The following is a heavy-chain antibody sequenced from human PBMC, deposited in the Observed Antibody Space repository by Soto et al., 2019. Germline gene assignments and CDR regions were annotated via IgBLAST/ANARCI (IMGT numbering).Heavy chain of an antibody. CDR3: ARQSIAAAKFDY. J-gene: IGHJ4*02. CDR2: FYYSGST. Sequence: QVQLQESGPGLVKPSETLSLTCTVSGGSISSYYWSWIRQPPGKGLEWIGYFYYSGSTNYNPSLKSRGTISVDTSKNQFSLKLSSVTAADTAVYYCARQSIAAAKFDYWGQGTLVTVSS. D-gene: IGHD6-13*01. V-gene: IGHV4-59*01. CDR1: GGSISSYY.